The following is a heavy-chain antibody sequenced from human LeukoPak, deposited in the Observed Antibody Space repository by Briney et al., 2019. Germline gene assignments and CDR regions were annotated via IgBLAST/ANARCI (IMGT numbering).Heavy chain of an antibody. V-gene: IGHV4-39*01. CDR1: GGXISSSSYF. Sequence: SETPSLNCIVAGGXISSSSYFWYLIRQPPGNWLESLGNLFDNGNTHYNPSLRSRLTMSVDTSTNQFSLKLSSVTAADTAVYYCTRHTRPGYSGYENAFDIWGQGNMVTVSS. J-gene: IGHJ3*02. CDR2: LFDNGNT. D-gene: IGHD5-12*01. CDR3: TRHTRPGYSGYENAFDI.